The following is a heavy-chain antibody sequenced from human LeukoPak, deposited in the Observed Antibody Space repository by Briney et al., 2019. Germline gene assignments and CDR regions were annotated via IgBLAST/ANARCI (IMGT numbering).Heavy chain of an antibody. CDR2: IIPIFGTA. CDR1: GGTFSSYA. Sequence: SVKVSCKASGGTFSSYAISWVRQAPGQGLEWMGGIIPIFGTANYAQKFQGRVTITADESTSTVYMELSSLRSEDAAVYYCARGRGLAVATSGPANGWFDPWGQGTLVTVSS. D-gene: IGHD5-12*01. CDR3: ARGRGLAVATSGPANGWFDP. J-gene: IGHJ5*02. V-gene: IGHV1-69*13.